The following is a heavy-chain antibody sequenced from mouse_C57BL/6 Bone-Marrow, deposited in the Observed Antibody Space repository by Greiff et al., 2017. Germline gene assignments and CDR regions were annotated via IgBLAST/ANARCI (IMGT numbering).Heavy chain of an antibody. CDR3: ARWGVYDGSSSYWYFDV. Sequence: VKVVESGAELVKPGASVKISCKASGYAFSSYWMNWVKQRPGKGLEWIGQIYPGDGDTNYNGKFKGKATLTADKSSSTAYMQLSSLTSEDSAVYFCARWGVYDGSSSYWYFDVWGTGTTVTVSS. V-gene: IGHV1-80*01. CDR1: GYAFSSYW. D-gene: IGHD1-1*01. CDR2: IYPGDGDT. J-gene: IGHJ1*03.